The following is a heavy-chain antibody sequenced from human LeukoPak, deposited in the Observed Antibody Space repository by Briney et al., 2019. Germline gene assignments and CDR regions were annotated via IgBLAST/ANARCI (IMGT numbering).Heavy chain of an antibody. J-gene: IGHJ6*03. CDR2: INWNGVST. Sequence: PGGSLRLSCAASGFTFDDYGMTGVRQAPGKGLEWVSGINWNGVSTGYADSVKGRFTISRDNAKNSLYLQMNSLRAEDTALYYCARSPRIIIVRGLISYYYYMDVWGKGTTVTVSS. CDR3: ARSPRIIIVRGLISYYYYMDV. CDR1: GFTFDDYG. V-gene: IGHV3-20*04. D-gene: IGHD3-10*01.